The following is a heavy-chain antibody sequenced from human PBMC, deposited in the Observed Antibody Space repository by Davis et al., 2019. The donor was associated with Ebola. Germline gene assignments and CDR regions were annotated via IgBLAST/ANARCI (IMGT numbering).Heavy chain of an antibody. CDR2: INPNSGGT. V-gene: IGHV1-2*06. J-gene: IGHJ5*02. CDR3: ARRIMTTRLFDP. D-gene: IGHD3-16*01. Sequence: AASVKVSCKASGYTFTGYYMHWVRQAPGQGLEWMGRINPNSGGTNYAQKFQGRVTMTRDTSISTAYMELSRLRSDDTAVYYCARRIMTTRLFDPWGQGTLVTVSS. CDR1: GYTFTGYY.